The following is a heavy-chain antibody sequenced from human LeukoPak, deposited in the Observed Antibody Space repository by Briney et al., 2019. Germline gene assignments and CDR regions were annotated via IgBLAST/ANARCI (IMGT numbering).Heavy chain of an antibody. V-gene: IGHV1-8*01. J-gene: IGHJ5*02. CDR3: ARGREYYDFWSGYYFMGSPNFPNWFDP. CDR1: GYTFTSYD. D-gene: IGHD3-3*01. Sequence: GASVKVSCKASGYTFTSYDINWVRQATGQGLEWMGWMNPNSGNTGYAQKFQGGVTMTRNTSISTAYMELSSLRSEDTAVYYYARGREYYDFWSGYYFMGSPNFPNWFDPWGQGTLVTVSS. CDR2: MNPNSGNT.